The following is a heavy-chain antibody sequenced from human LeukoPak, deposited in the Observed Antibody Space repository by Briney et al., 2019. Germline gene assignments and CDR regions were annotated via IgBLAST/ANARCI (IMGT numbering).Heavy chain of an antibody. D-gene: IGHD3-22*01. V-gene: IGHV4-59*01. CDR2: IYYSGST. Sequence: SETLSLTCTASGGSISSYYWSWIRQPPGKGLEWIGYIYYSGSTKYNPSLKSRVTISVDTSKNQFSLKLSSVTAADTAVYYCARYYYDSSGYSNYFDYWGQGTLVTVSS. CDR1: GGSISSYY. CDR3: ARYYYDSSGYSNYFDY. J-gene: IGHJ4*02.